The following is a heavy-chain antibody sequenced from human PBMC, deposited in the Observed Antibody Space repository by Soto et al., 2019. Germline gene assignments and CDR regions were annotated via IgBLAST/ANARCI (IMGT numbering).Heavy chain of an antibody. V-gene: IGHV3-7*01. D-gene: IGHD2-15*01. J-gene: IGHJ4*02. CDR3: ARDPYSGAIDY. Sequence: EVQLMESGGGLVQPGGSLRLSCAASGFSFGASWMAWVRQAPGKGLEWVADIKQDGSEKNYVDSVKGRVTISRDNAKNSLYLQMNSLSAEATAVYYCARDPYSGAIDYWGLGTLVTVSS. CDR1: GFSFGASW. CDR2: IKQDGSEK.